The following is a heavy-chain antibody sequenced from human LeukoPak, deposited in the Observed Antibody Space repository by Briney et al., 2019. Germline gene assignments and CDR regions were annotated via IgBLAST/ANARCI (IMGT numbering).Heavy chain of an antibody. V-gene: IGHV4-59*01. J-gene: IGHJ4*02. CDR2: IYYSGST. D-gene: IGHD4-17*01. Sequence: SSETLSLTCTVSSGSISSYYWSWIRQPPGKGLEWIGYIYYSGSTNYNPSLKSRVTISVDTSKNQFSLKLSSVTAADTAVYYCAREVTNFDKLGFDYWGQGTLVTVSS. CDR3: AREVTNFDKLGFDY. CDR1: SGSISSYY.